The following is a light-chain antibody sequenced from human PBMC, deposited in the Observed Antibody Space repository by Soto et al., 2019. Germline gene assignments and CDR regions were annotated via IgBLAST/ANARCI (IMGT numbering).Light chain of an antibody. J-gene: IGKJ1*01. CDR2: AAT. V-gene: IGKV1-39*01. CDR1: QTITTY. Sequence: DIQMTQSPSSLSASVGDRVTISCRASQTITTYLNWYQQKPGKAPKLLIYAATSLHIGVPSRFSGSGSGTDFTLTISSLQPEDFAAYYCQQTYSALWTFGQGTKLEIK. CDR3: QQTYSALWT.